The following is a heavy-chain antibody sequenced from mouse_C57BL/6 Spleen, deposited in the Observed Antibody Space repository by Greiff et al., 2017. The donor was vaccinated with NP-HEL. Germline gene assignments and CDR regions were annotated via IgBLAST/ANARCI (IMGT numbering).Heavy chain of an antibody. J-gene: IGHJ3*01. CDR1: GFTFSSYA. CDR3: ARGHDGYPDWFAY. V-gene: IGHV5-4*01. D-gene: IGHD2-3*01. Sequence: EVQLVESGGGLVKPGGSLKLSCAASGFTFSSYAMSWVRQPPEKRLEWVATIRDGGSYTYYPDNVKGRFTISRANAKNNLYLQMSHLKAEDTAMYYGARGHDGYPDWFAYWGQGTLVTVSA. CDR2: IRDGGSYT.